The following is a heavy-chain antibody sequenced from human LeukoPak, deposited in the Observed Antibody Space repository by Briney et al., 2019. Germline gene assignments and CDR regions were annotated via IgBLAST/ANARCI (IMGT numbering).Heavy chain of an antibody. V-gene: IGHV1-18*01. CDR3: ARDTYYYDSSGYFDY. J-gene: IGHJ4*02. D-gene: IGHD3-22*01. CDR2: ISAYNGNT. Sequence: ASVKVSCKASDYTSSSYGISWVRQAPGQGLEWMGWISAYNGNTNYAQKLQGRVTMTTDTSTSTAYMELRSLRSDDTAVYYCARDTYYYDSSGYFDYWGQGTPVTVSS. CDR1: DYTSSSYG.